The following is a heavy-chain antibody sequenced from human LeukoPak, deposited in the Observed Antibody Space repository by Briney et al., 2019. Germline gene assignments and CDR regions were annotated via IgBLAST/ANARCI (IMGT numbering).Heavy chain of an antibody. CDR3: ARQRVRGVIIFHYYYGMDV. Sequence: SETLSLTCAVYGGSFSGYYWSWIRQPPGKGLEWIGEINHSGSTNYNPSLKSRVTISVDTSKNQFSLKLSSVTAADTAVYYCARQRVRGVIIFHYYYGMDVWGQGTTVTVSS. CDR1: GGSFSGYY. D-gene: IGHD3-10*01. J-gene: IGHJ6*02. CDR2: INHSGST. V-gene: IGHV4-34*01.